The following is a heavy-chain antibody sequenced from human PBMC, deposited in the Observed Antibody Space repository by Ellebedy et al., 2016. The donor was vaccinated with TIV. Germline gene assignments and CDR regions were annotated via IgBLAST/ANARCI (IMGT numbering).Heavy chain of an antibody. CDR2: IYYSGSI. V-gene: IGHV4-59*01. Sequence: MPSETLSLTCSVSGGSISYYQWSWIRQPPGKGLEWIGYIYYSGSINYNPSLKSRVTISVDTSKNQFYLRLSSVTAADTAVYYWARVGQQMVREDGMNDAFDIWGQGTMVTVSS. CDR1: GGSISYYQ. J-gene: IGHJ3*02. CDR3: ARVGQQMVREDGMNDAFDI. D-gene: IGHD6-13*01.